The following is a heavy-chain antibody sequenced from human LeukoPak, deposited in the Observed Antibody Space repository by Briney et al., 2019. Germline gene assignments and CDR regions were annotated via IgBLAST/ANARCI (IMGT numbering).Heavy chain of an antibody. Sequence: PGASVKVSCKASGYTFTSYGISWVRQAPGQGLEWMGWVSAYNGKTNYAQNLQGRVTMTTDTSTSTAYMELRSLRSDDTAIFYCARDLGYSTSSATPLDYWGQGTLVTVSS. J-gene: IGHJ4*02. CDR2: VSAYNGKT. V-gene: IGHV1-18*01. D-gene: IGHD6-6*01. CDR1: GYTFTSYG. CDR3: ARDLGYSTSSATPLDY.